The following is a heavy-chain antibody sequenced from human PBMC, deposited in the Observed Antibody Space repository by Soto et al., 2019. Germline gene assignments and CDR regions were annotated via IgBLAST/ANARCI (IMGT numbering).Heavy chain of an antibody. D-gene: IGHD3-22*01. J-gene: IGHJ1*01. CDR1: GYTFTSYG. Sequence: ASVKVSCKASGYTFTSYGISWVRQAPGQGLEWMGWISAYNGNTNYAQKLQGRVTMTTDTSTSTAYMELRSLRSDDTAVYYCARDHYYGSSGPTAECWGQGSLVIVSS. V-gene: IGHV1-18*04. CDR2: ISAYNGNT. CDR3: ARDHYYGSSGPTAEC.